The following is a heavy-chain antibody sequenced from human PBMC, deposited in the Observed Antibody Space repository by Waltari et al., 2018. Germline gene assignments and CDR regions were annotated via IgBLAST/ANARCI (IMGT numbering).Heavy chain of an antibody. Sequence: EVQLVESGGGLVQPGGSLRLSCAASGFAFSNYWMHWVRQAPGQGLVWVSRIINDETPTIYADSVKGRFTISRDNAKNTLYLQMNSLRDDDTAVYYCATGAMSAYEIWGQGTMVTVSS. D-gene: IGHD1-26*01. CDR3: ATGAMSAYEI. J-gene: IGHJ3*02. CDR1: GFAFSNYW. CDR2: IINDETPT. V-gene: IGHV3-74*01.